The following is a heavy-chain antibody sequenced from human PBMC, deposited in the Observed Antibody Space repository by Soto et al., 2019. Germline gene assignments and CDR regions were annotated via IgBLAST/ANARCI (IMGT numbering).Heavy chain of an antibody. Sequence: GESLKISCKGSGYSFTSYWIGWVHQMPGKGLEWMGIIYPGDSDTRYSPSFQGQVTISADKSISTAYLQWSSLKASDTAMYYCARRGGYCSSTSCGSYYGMDVWGQGTTVTVSS. V-gene: IGHV5-51*07. D-gene: IGHD2-2*01. J-gene: IGHJ6*02. CDR2: IYPGDSDT. CDR3: ARRGGYCSSTSCGSYYGMDV. CDR1: GYSFTSYW.